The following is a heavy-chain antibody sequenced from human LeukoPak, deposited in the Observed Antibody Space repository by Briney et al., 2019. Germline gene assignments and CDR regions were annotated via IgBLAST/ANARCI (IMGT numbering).Heavy chain of an antibody. Sequence: ASVKVSCKASGYTFTSYDINWVRQATGQGLEWMGWMNPNSGNTGYAQKFQGRVTMTRNTSISTAYMELSSLRSEDTAVYYCARGLTGTYYYDSSGSDWYFDLWGRGTLVTVSS. CDR2: MNPNSGNT. CDR1: GYTFTSYD. D-gene: IGHD3-22*01. CDR3: ARGLTGTYYYDSSGSDWYFDL. J-gene: IGHJ2*01. V-gene: IGHV1-8*01.